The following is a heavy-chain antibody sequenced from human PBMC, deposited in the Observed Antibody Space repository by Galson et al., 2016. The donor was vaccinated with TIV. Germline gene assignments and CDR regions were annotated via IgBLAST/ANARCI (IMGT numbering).Heavy chain of an antibody. Sequence: PALVKPTQTLTLTRTFSGFSLDSDGMCVNWIRQPPGKALEWLARIDWDDDKSYTSSLKTRLTISKDPTKNQVVLTMTNMEPVDTATYYCARISGYYDSSGHYIPRSFDYWGQGTPVTVSS. V-gene: IGHV2-70*11. CDR1: GFSLDSDGMC. CDR3: ARISGYYDSSGHYIPRSFDY. CDR2: IDWDDDK. J-gene: IGHJ4*02. D-gene: IGHD3-22*01.